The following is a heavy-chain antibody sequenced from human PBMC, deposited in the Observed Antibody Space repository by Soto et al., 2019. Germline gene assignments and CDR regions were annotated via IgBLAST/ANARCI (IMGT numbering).Heavy chain of an antibody. CDR1: GGSFSGYY. CDR2: INHSGST. CDR3: ARNWFDP. J-gene: IGHJ5*02. Sequence: SETLSLTCAVYGGSFSGYYWSWIRQPPGKGLEWIGEINHSGSTNYNPSLKSRVTISVDTSKNQFSLKLSSVTAADTAVYYCARNWFDPWGQGALVTVSS. V-gene: IGHV4-34*01.